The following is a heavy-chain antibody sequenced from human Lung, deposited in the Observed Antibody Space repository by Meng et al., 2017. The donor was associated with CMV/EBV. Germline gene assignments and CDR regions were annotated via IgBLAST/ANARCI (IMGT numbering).Heavy chain of an antibody. CDR1: GFTFSNYA. CDR2: IYSDGSST. J-gene: IGHJ4*02. V-gene: IGHV3-23*03. Sequence: GGSLRLXXAASGFTFSNYAMNWVRQAPGKGLEWVSVIYSDGSSTYYADSVKGRFTISRDNSKNTLDLQMNSLRAEDTAVYYCAKGDDSGWSPCDDWGQGTXVNGYS. CDR3: AKGDDSGWSPCDD. D-gene: IGHD3-22*01.